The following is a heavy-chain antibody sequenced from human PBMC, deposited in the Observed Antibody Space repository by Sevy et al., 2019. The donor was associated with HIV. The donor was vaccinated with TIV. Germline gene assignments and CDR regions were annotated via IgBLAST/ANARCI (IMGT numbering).Heavy chain of an antibody. CDR3: ARARGYCSSTSCYLGYYYGMDV. Sequence: GSLRLSCAASGFTFSSYWMSWVRQAPGKGLEWVANIKQDGSEKYYVDSVKGRFTISRDNAKNSLYLQMNSLRAEDTAVYYCARARGYCSSTSCYLGYYYGMDVWGQGTTVTVSS. V-gene: IGHV3-7*03. CDR1: GFTFSSYW. J-gene: IGHJ6*02. D-gene: IGHD2-2*03. CDR2: IKQDGSEK.